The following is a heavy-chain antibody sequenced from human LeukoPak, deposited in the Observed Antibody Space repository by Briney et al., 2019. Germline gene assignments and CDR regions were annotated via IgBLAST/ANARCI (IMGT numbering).Heavy chain of an antibody. CDR2: ISSSSGSI. CDR3: ARVWQDYSNADY. Sequence: PGGSLRLSCAASGFTFSTYNMNWVRQAPGKGPEWVSYISSSSGSIHYADSVRGRFAISRDNAKNSLYLQMNSLRAEDTAVYYCARVWQDYSNADYWGRGTLVTVSS. J-gene: IGHJ4*02. CDR1: GFTFSTYN. D-gene: IGHD4-11*01. V-gene: IGHV3-48*01.